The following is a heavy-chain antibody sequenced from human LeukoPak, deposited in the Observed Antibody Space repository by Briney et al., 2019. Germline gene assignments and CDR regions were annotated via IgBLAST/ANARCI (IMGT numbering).Heavy chain of an antibody. Sequence: GRSLRLSCAASGFTFSSYGMHWVRQAPGKGLEWVAVIRYDGSNKYYADSVKGRFTISRDNSKNTLYLQMNSLRAEDTAVYYCARDLIAVAGSWGQGTLVTVSS. CDR3: ARDLIAVAGS. CDR1: GFTFSSYG. V-gene: IGHV3-33*01. CDR2: IRYDGSNK. J-gene: IGHJ5*02. D-gene: IGHD6-19*01.